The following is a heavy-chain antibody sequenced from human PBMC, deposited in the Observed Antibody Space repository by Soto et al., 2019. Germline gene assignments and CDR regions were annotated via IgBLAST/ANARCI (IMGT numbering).Heavy chain of an antibody. Sequence: ASVKVSCKASGYTFSSYAIAWVRQAPGRGLEWMGWISAYNGNTNYAQKLQGRVTLTTDTSTSTAYMELRSLRSDDTAVYYCAPHTLDTGMPSGYWGQGTLVTVSS. CDR1: GYTFSSYA. V-gene: IGHV1-18*01. CDR3: APHTLDTGMPSGY. CDR2: ISAYNGNT. D-gene: IGHD5-18*01. J-gene: IGHJ4*02.